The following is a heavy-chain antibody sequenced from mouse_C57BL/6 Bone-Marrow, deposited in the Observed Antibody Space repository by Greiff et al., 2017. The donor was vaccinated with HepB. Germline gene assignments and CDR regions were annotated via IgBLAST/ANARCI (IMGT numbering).Heavy chain of an antibody. D-gene: IGHD1-1*01. V-gene: IGHV1-82*01. CDR2: IYPGDGDT. CDR1: GYAFSSSW. J-gene: IGHJ3*01. CDR3: ARGGSSSSAWFAY. Sequence: VQLQQSGPELVKPGASVKISCKASGYAFSSSWMNWVKQRPGKGLEWIGRIYPGDGDTNYNGKFKGKSTLTADKSSSTAYMQLSSLISEDSAVYFCARGGSSSSAWFAYWGQGTLVTVSA.